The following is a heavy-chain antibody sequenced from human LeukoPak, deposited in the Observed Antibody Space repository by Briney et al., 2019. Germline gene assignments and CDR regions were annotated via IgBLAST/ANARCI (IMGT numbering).Heavy chain of an antibody. D-gene: IGHD6-19*01. V-gene: IGHV1-18*01. CDR3: ARVAATLSGSGWYY. CDR2: ISAYNGNT. CDR1: GYTFTSYG. J-gene: IGHJ4*02. Sequence: ASVKVSCKASGYTFTSYGISWVRQAPGQGLEWMGWISAYNGNTNHAQKLQGRVTMTTDTSTSTAYMELRSLRSDDTAVYYCARVAATLSGSGWYYWGQGTLVTVSS.